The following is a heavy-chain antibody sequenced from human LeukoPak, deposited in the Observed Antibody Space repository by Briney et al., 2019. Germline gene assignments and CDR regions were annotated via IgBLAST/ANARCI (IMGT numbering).Heavy chain of an antibody. V-gene: IGHV4-59*01. Sequence: SATLSLTCTVSGGSISSYYWSWIRQPPGKGLEWIGYIYYSGSTNYNPSLKSRVTISVDTSKNQFSLKLSSVTAADTAVYYCARGLALIGYWGQGTLVTVSS. CDR3: ARGLALIGY. CDR1: GGSISSYY. J-gene: IGHJ4*02. CDR2: IYYSGST.